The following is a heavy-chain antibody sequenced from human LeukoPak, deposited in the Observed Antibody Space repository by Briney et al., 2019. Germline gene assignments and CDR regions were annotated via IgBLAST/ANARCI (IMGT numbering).Heavy chain of an antibody. CDR2: ISGSGGST. Sequence: PGGSLRLSCAASGFTFSSYAMSWVRQAPGKGLEWVSAISGSGGSTYYADSVKGRFTISRDNSKNTLYLQMNSLRAQDTSVYYCAKDLLVFGGIDYWGQGNLVTVSS. J-gene: IGHJ4*02. D-gene: IGHD3-16*01. V-gene: IGHV3-23*01. CDR3: AKDLLVFGGIDY. CDR1: GFTFSSYA.